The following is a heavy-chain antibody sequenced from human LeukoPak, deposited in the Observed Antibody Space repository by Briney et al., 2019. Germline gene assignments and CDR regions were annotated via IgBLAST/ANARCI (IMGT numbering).Heavy chain of an antibody. CDR2: INPNSGGT. J-gene: IGHJ6*02. V-gene: IGHV1-2*04. CDR1: GYTFTGYY. D-gene: IGHD1-26*01. CDR3: ARGYSGSYYYYYGMDV. Sequence: ASVKVSCKASGYTFTGYYMHWVRQAPGQGLEWMGWINPNSGGTNYAQKFQGWVTMTRDTSISTAYMELSRLRSDDTAVYYCARGYSGSYYYYYGMDVWGQGTTVTVSS.